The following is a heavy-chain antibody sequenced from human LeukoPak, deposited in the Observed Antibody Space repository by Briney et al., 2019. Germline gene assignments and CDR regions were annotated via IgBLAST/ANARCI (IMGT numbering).Heavy chain of an antibody. D-gene: IGHD3-3*01. CDR3: ARGFYI. CDR1: GASVNKSFYF. V-gene: IGHV4-39*07. J-gene: IGHJ4*02. CDR2: LFYSGST. Sequence: SETLSLTCTVSGASVNKSFYFWGWIRQPPGKGLEWIGSLFYSGSTYYNPSLKSRVTISKASSGNQLSLIALKVTSVTAADTAGYYCARGFYIWGQGTVVTASS.